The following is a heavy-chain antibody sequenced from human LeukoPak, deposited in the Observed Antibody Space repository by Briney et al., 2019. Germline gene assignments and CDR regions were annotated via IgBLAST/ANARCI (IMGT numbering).Heavy chain of an antibody. CDR3: ARWRPIAAAGMSGMDV. CDR1: GGSIGSYY. J-gene: IGHJ6*02. V-gene: IGHV4-59*08. CDR2: IYYSGST. Sequence: SETLSLTCTVSGGSIGSYYWSWIRQPPGKGLEWIGYIYYSGSTNYNPSLKSRVTISVDTSKNQFSLKLSSVTAADTAVYYCARWRPIAAAGMSGMDVWGQGTTVTVSS. D-gene: IGHD6-13*01.